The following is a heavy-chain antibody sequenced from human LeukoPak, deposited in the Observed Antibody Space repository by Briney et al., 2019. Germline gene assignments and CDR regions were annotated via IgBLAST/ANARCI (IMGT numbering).Heavy chain of an antibody. V-gene: IGHV4-59*01. CDR2: FSYSGSA. J-gene: IGHJ3*02. D-gene: IGHD3-3*01. CDR1: GASITSYY. CDR3: ARGIFGVIINAFDI. Sequence: SETLSLTCTVSGASITSYYWSWIRQPPGKGLEWIGFFSYSGSANYNPSLKSRVTISVETSKNQFSLKLSSVTAADTAVYYCARGIFGVIINAFDIWGQGTMVTVSS.